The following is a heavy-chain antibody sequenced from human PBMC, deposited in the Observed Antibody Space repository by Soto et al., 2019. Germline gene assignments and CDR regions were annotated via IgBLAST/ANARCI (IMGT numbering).Heavy chain of an antibody. J-gene: IGHJ4*02. V-gene: IGHV1-69*13. D-gene: IGHD6-6*01. Sequence: GASVKVSCKASGGTFSSYAISWVRQAPGQGLEWMGGIIPIFGTANYAQKFQGRVTITADESTSTAYMELSSLRSEDTAVYYCASNEYSSSSGPSDYWGQGTLVTVSS. CDR2: IIPIFGTA. CDR3: ASNEYSSSSGPSDY. CDR1: GGTFSSYA.